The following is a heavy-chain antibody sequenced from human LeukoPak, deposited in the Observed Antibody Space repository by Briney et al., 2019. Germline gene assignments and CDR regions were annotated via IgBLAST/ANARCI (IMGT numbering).Heavy chain of an antibody. D-gene: IGHD1-26*01. V-gene: IGHV3-74*01. J-gene: IGHJ4*02. CDR3: AREVVGLAFDY. CDR2: ISGDGSTT. Sequence: GGSLRLSCAASGFTFSNYLMHWVRQAPGKGLVWVSRISGDGSTTTYADSVKGRFTSSRDNAKNTLYLQMNSLGVEDTAVYHCAREVVGLAFDYWGQGTLATVSS. CDR1: GFTFSNYL.